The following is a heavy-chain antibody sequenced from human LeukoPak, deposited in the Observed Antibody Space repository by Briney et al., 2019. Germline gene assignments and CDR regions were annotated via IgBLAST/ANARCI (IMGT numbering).Heavy chain of an antibody. V-gene: IGHV4-38-2*02. J-gene: IGHJ6*03. D-gene: IGHD4-17*01. Sequence: SETLFLTCTVSGYSISSGYYWGWIRQSPGKGLEWIGSIYNSGSTNYNPSLKSRVTISVDTSKNQFSLKLSSVTAADTAVYYCARHKGLRRHYYYYYMDVWGKGTTVTISS. CDR3: ARHKGLRRHYYYYYMDV. CDR2: IYNSGST. CDR1: GYSISSGYY.